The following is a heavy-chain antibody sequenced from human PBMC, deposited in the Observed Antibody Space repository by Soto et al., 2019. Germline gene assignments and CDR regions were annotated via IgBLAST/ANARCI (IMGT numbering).Heavy chain of an antibody. CDR1: GGSISRYY. V-gene: IGHV4-59*01. D-gene: IGHD2-2*01. J-gene: IGHJ6*03. Sequence: QVQLQESGPGLVKPSETLSVTCTVSGGSISRYYWSWIRQPPGKGLEWIGYIYYNGSTNYNPSLKSRVTISVDTSKNQFSLKLSSVTAADPAVYYCARDRAYCSVASCYAGSNYYYYMDVCGKGTTVTVSS. CDR3: ARDRAYCSVASCYAGSNYYYYMDV. CDR2: IYYNGST.